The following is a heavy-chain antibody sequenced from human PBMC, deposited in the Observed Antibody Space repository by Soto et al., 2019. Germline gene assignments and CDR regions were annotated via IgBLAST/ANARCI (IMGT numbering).Heavy chain of an antibody. Sequence: EVQLVESGGGLVQPGGSLRLSCAASGFTFNTYWMSWVRQAPGKGLEWVAHIKEHGGQDFYVDSVKGRFTIFRDNAKNSLYLQMNSLRAEDTAVYYCTRGLSMHMAPIMGCYFDFWGQVSLVTVSS. J-gene: IGHJ4*02. CDR3: TRGLSMHMAPIMGCYFDF. CDR2: IKEHGGQD. D-gene: IGHD1-26*01. CDR1: GFTFNTYW. V-gene: IGHV3-7*03.